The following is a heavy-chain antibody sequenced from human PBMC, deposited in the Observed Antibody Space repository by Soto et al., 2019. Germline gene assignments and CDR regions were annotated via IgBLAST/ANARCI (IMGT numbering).Heavy chain of an antibody. CDR2: IKQDGSEK. CDR3: AGSIAVAGTDAFDI. Sequence: EVQLVESGGGLVQPGGSLRLSCAASGFTLSSYWMSWVRQAPGKGLEWVANIKQDGSEKCYVDSVKGRFTISRDNAKNSLYLQMNSLRAEDTAVYYCAGSIAVAGTDAFDIWGQGTMVTVSS. D-gene: IGHD6-19*01. J-gene: IGHJ3*02. V-gene: IGHV3-7*01. CDR1: GFTLSSYW.